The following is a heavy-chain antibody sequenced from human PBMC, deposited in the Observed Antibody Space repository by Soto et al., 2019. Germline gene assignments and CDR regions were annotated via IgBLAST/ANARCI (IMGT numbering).Heavy chain of an antibody. CDR3: AGWGGHDYNY. J-gene: IGHJ4*02. Sequence: HPGGSLRLSCVGSGFTSSTYWMNWVRQAPGMGLEWVANINPDGDVGMYVDSVKGRFTTSRGNARNSLYLQMNSLRVDDTAVYFCAGWGGHDYNYWGQGIQVTVSS. V-gene: IGHV3-7*03. CDR2: INPDGDVG. CDR1: GFTSSTYW. D-gene: IGHD3-22*01.